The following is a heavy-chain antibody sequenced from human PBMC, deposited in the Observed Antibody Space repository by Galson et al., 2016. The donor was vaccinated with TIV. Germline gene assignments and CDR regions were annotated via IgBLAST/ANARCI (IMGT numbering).Heavy chain of an antibody. CDR1: GFTFANYA. D-gene: IGHD2-2*01. V-gene: IGHV3-23*01. Sequence: SLRLSCAASGFTFANYAMSWVRQAPGKGLEWVSTISSSGGHTYYADSVKGRFTISRDNSKNALYVQINNLRAEDTAVYYCASRDIAVIPAAIVFDYWGQGT. CDR2: ISSSGGHT. CDR3: ASRDIAVIPAAIVFDY. J-gene: IGHJ4*02.